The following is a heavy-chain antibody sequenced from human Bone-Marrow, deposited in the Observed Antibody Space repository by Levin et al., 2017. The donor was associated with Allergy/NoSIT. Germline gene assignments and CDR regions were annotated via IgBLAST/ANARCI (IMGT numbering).Heavy chain of an antibody. V-gene: IGHV3-30*18. CDR1: GFSFITYA. Sequence: GESLKISCAASGFSFITYAIHCVRQAPGRGLEWVALISSDGTTKYYADSVRGRFTISRDNSRNTLYLQMNSLRAEDTAVYYCAKGTYYHGMDIWGQGTTATVSS. CDR3: AKGTYYHGMDI. CDR2: ISSDGTTK. D-gene: IGHD1-1*01. J-gene: IGHJ6*02.